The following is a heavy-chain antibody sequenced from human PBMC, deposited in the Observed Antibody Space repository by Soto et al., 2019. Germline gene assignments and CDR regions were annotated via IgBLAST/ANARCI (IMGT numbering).Heavy chain of an antibody. V-gene: IGHV4-34*01. CDR3: VRSPGWYKIDS. Sequence: SETLSLTCAVYGGSFSGYYWSWIRQPPGKGLEWIGEINHSGSTNYNPSLKSRVTISVDTSKNQFSLRLSSMTAADTAVYFCVRSPGWYKIDSWGQGILVTGSS. J-gene: IGHJ4*02. CDR2: INHSGST. D-gene: IGHD6-19*01. CDR1: GGSFSGYY.